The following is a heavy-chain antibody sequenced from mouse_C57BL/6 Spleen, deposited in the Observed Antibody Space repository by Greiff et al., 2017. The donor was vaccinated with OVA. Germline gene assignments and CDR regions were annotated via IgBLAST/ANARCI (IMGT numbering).Heavy chain of an antibody. CDR3: ARDYDDWFAY. J-gene: IGHJ3*01. Sequence: VQLQQPGAELVRPGSSVKLSCKASGYTFTSYWMPWVKQRPIQGLEWIGNIDPSDSETHYNQKFKDKATLTVDKSSSTAYMQLSSLTSEDSAVYYCARDYDDWFAYWGQGTLVTVSA. D-gene: IGHD2-4*01. CDR1: GYTFTSYW. CDR2: IDPSDSET. V-gene: IGHV1-52*01.